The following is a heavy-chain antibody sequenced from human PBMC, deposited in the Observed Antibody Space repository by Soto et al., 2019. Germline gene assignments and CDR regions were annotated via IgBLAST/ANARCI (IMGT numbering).Heavy chain of an antibody. CDR1: GFIFSSFT. V-gene: IGHV3-21*01. J-gene: IGHJ4*02. D-gene: IGHD1-1*01. CDR3: VRGDDRVD. Sequence: LRLSCVGSGFIFSSFTMTWVRQSPGMGLQYLASISKSSSLIYYADSVRGRFIISRDNSKDSVFLQMYSLRAEDTAMYYCVRGDDRVDWGQGTLVTVSS. CDR2: ISKSSSLI.